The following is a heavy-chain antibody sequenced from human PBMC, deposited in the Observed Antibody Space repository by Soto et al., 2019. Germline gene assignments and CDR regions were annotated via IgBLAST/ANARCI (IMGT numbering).Heavy chain of an antibody. V-gene: IGHV3-33*06. CDR3: AKEVWGLYTFGRPLDN. CDR1: GFNFSKFG. CDR2: IWYDGSQK. Sequence: PGGSLRLSCAVSGFNFSKFGMYWVRQAPGKGLEWVAVIWYDGSQKYYTDSVQGRFTISRDNSNNTLYLQMNSLRAEDTAVYYCAKEVWGLYTFGRPLDNWGHGXLVTVYS. J-gene: IGHJ4*01. D-gene: IGHD2-2*02.